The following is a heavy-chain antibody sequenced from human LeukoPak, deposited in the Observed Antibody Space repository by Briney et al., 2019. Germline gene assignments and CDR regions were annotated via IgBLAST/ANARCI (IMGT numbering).Heavy chain of an antibody. CDR1: GFTFSNSW. CDR2: IKPDGRQK. D-gene: IGHD4-17*01. Sequence: EAGGSLRLSCVGSGFTFSNSWMNWVRQTPGRGLEWVANIKPDGRQKYYVDSVKGRFTISRDNAQNSVFLQMNSLRAEDTAVYYCARDLNTVTFDYWGQGTLVTVSS. CDR3: ARDLNTVTFDY. J-gene: IGHJ4*02. V-gene: IGHV3-7*01.